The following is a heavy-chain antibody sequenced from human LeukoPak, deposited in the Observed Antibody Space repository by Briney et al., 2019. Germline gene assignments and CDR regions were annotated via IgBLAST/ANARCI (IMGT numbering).Heavy chain of an antibody. D-gene: IGHD3-10*01. CDR3: ARDHYYGSGTPRY. CDR1: GYTFTGYY. Sequence: WASVTVSCKASGYTFTGYYMHWVRQAPGQGLEWMGWINPNSGGTNYAQNFQGRVTMTRDTSITTAYMELSRLRSDDTAVYYCARDHYYGSGTPRYWSQGTLVTVSS. CDR2: INPNSGGT. V-gene: IGHV1-2*02. J-gene: IGHJ4*02.